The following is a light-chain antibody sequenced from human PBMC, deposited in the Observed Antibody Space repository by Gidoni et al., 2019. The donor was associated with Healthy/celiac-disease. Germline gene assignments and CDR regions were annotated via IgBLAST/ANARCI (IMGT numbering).Light chain of an antibody. J-gene: IGLJ3*02. CDR3: CSYAGSSLV. CDR2: EGS. V-gene: IGLV2-23*01. CDR1: SSDVGSYNL. Sequence: QSALTQPAPVSGSPGPSITISCTGTSSDVGSYNLVSWYQQHPGKAPKLMIYEGSKRPSGVSNRFSGSKSGNTASLTISGLQAEDEADYYCCSYAGSSLVFGGGTKLTVL.